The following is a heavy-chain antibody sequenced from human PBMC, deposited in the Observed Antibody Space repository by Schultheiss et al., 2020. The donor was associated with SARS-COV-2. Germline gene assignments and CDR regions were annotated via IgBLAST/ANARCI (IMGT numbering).Heavy chain of an antibody. CDR2: INSDGSAS. J-gene: IGHJ5*02. V-gene: IGHV3-74*01. D-gene: IGHD2/OR15-2a*01. CDR1: GFTFSSYS. Sequence: SCAASGFTFSSYSMNWVRQAPGKGLEWVSRINSDGSASSYADSVKGRFTISRDNAKNTLYLQMNSLRAEDTAVYYCARDRRYYGWFDPWGQGTLVTVSS. CDR3: ARDRRYYGWFDP.